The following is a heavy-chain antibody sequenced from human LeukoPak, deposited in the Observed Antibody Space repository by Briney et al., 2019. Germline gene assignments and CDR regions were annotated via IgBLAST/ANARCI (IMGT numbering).Heavy chain of an antibody. Sequence: SETLSLTCAVYGGSFSGYYWSWIRQPPGKGLEWIGEINHSGSTNYNPSLKSRVTISVDTSKNQFSLKLSSVTAADTAVYYCGNYYDSSGYPAKSDYWGQGTLVTVSS. D-gene: IGHD3-22*01. CDR1: GGSFSGYY. CDR3: GNYYDSSGYPAKSDY. J-gene: IGHJ4*02. CDR2: INHSGST. V-gene: IGHV4-34*01.